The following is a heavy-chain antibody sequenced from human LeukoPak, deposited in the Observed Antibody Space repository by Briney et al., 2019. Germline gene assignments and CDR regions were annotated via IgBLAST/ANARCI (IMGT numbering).Heavy chain of an antibody. Sequence: PSETLSLTCTVSGYSISSGYYWGWIRQPPGKGLEWIGEINHSGSTNYNPSLKSRVTISVDTSKNQFSLKLSSVTAADTAVYYCARGTSSSWYVDYYYYGMDVWGQGTTVTVSS. V-gene: IGHV4-38-2*02. CDR3: ARGTSSSWYVDYYYYGMDV. D-gene: IGHD6-13*01. CDR2: INHSGST. J-gene: IGHJ6*02. CDR1: GYSISSGYY.